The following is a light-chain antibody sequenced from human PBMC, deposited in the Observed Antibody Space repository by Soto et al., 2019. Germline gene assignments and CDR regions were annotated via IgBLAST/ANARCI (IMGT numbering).Light chain of an antibody. CDR3: QQFRDYPRT. CDR1: QGISNY. CDR2: AAS. V-gene: IGKV1-9*01. J-gene: IGKJ1*01. Sequence: DIHLTQSPSFLSASVGDRVTITCRASQGISNYLAWYQRKPGKAPKLLVYAASTLQSGVPSRFSGSGSGTEFTLSISSLQPEDFATYYCQQFRDYPRTFGQGTKVGIK.